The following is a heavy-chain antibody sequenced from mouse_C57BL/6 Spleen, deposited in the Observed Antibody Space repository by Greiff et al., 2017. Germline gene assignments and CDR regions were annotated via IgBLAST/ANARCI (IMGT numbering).Heavy chain of an antibody. J-gene: IGHJ4*01. CDR1: GFTFTDYY. Sequence: EVKLVESGGGLVQPGGSLSLSCAASGFTFTDYYMSWVRQPPGKALEWLGFIRNKANGYTTEYSASVKGRFTISRDNSQSILYLQMNALRAEDSATYYCARGGNTGAMDYWGQGTSGTVSS. V-gene: IGHV7-3*01. CDR3: ARGGNTGAMDY. CDR2: IRNKANGYTT. D-gene: IGHD2-1*01.